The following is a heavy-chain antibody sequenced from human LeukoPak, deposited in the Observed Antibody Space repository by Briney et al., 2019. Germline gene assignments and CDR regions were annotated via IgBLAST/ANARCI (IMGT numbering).Heavy chain of an antibody. V-gene: IGHV3-7*03. J-gene: IGHJ4*02. CDR3: ARDNDYFDY. D-gene: IGHD2-8*01. Sequence: GGSLRLSCAASGFIFSSYWTDWVRQAPGKGLEWVANIKQDGSEKYYVDSVKGRFTISRDNAKNSLYLQMNSQRAEDTAVYYCARDNDYFDYWGQGTLVTVSS. CDR2: IKQDGSEK. CDR1: GFIFSSYW.